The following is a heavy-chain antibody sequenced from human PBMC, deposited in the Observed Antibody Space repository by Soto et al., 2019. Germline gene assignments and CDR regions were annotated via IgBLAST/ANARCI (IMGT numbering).Heavy chain of an antibody. CDR2: ISAFNGNT. CDR1: GYTFRDYG. D-gene: IGHD6-19*01. Sequence: QVQLVQSGAEVKKPGASVKVSCKASGYTFRDYGISWVRQAPGQGLEWMGWISAFNGNTNYTKKFQDRVTVTTDTSTNTAYRELRSVRSDDTAVYYCARAQQWLVPVPVDVDFWGPGTPVIVS. V-gene: IGHV1-18*01. J-gene: IGHJ4*02. CDR3: ARAQQWLVPVPVDVDF.